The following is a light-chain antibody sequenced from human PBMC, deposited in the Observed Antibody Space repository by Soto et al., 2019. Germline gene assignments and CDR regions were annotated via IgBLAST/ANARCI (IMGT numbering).Light chain of an antibody. Sequence: QSALTQPRSVSGSPGQSVTISCTGTSSDVGGNNFVSWYQQHPGKAPKLMIYDVTKRPSGVPDRFSGSKSGNTASLTISGLQTEDEADYYCCSYAGSYTFVVFGGGTKVTVL. J-gene: IGLJ2*01. CDR1: SSDVGGNNF. V-gene: IGLV2-11*01. CDR3: CSYAGSYTFVV. CDR2: DVT.